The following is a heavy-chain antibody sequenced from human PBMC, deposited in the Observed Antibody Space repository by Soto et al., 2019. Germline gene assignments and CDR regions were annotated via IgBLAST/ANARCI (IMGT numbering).Heavy chain of an antibody. J-gene: IGHJ4*02. CDR3: ARGGQDFWSGTFDY. CDR2: IDNSGST. V-gene: IGHV4-4*07. D-gene: IGHD3-3*01. CDR1: GGSISNYF. Sequence: PSETLSLTCTVSGGSISNYFCNWIRQPAGKGLEWIGRIDNSGSTNYNPSLKSRITMSADTSRNQFYLKLNSVTAADTAVYYCARGGQDFWSGTFDYWGQGDLVTVSS.